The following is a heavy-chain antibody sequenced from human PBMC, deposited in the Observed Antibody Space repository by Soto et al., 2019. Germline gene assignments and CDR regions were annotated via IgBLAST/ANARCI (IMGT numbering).Heavy chain of an antibody. Sequence: GGSLRLSCAASGFTFSNHAMSWVRQAPGKGLEWVSLISGSGGNTNYADSVRGRFTISRGNSKKTVYQQMNSLRADDTAVYYCAKGKANSVFGVDTLFDYWGQGTLVTVSS. CDR1: GFTFSNHA. CDR3: AKGKANSVFGVDTLFDY. D-gene: IGHD3-3*01. CDR2: ISGSGGNT. J-gene: IGHJ4*02. V-gene: IGHV3-23*01.